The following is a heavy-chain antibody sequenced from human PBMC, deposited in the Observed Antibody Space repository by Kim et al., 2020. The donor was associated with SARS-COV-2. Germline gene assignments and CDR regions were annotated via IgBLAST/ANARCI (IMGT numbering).Heavy chain of an antibody. J-gene: IGHJ4*02. V-gene: IGHV1-69*13. Sequence: SVKVSCKASGGTFSSYAISWVRQAPGQGLEWMGGIIPIFGTANYAQKFQGRVTITADESTSTAYMELSSLRSEDTAVYYCARGTQNYYGSGTQFDYWGQGTLVTVSS. CDR2: IIPIFGTA. D-gene: IGHD3-10*01. CDR3: ARGTQNYYGSGTQFDY. CDR1: GGTFSSYA.